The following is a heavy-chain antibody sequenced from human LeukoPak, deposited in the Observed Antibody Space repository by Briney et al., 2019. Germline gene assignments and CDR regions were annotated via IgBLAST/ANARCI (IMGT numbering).Heavy chain of an antibody. CDR2: ISGGGGRT. J-gene: IGHJ5*01. D-gene: IGHD3-22*01. CDR1: GLTFITYA. Sequence: GGSLRLSCAASGLTFITYAMTWVRQAPGKGLEWVSAISGGGGRTYYADSVKGRFTISRDNSKNTLYLQMNSLRAEDTAVYYCAKREADYYYDSSGYVVSWGQGTLVTVSS. V-gene: IGHV3-23*01. CDR3: AKREADYYYDSSGYVVS.